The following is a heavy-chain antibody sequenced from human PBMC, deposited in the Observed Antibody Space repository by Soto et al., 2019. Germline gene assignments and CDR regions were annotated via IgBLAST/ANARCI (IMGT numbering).Heavy chain of an antibody. D-gene: IGHD3-3*01. CDR3: ATNLEWLEVDSVLEFDP. V-gene: IGHV3-30-3*01. CDR1: GFTFSSYA. CDR2: ISYDGSNK. Sequence: QVQLVESGGGVVQPGRSLRLSCAASGFTFSSYAMHWVRQAPGKGLEWVAVISYDGSNKYYADSVKGRFTISRDNSKNTLYLQMNSLRAEDTAVYYCATNLEWLEVDSVLEFDPEGQGTLVTVSS. J-gene: IGHJ5*02.